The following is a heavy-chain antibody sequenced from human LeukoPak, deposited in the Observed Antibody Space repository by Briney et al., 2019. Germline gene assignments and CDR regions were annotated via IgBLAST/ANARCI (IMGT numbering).Heavy chain of an antibody. J-gene: IGHJ4*02. D-gene: IGHD3-10*01. CDR2: IKQDGSEK. CDR3: AREGSLWFGESKTDF. V-gene: IGHV3-7*04. Sequence: GGSLRLSCTASGFTFSSYWMSWVRQAPGKGLEWVANIKQDGSEKHYVDSVKGRFTISRDNAKNSLYLQMNSLRAEDTAVYYCAREGSLWFGESKTDFWGQGTLVTVS. CDR1: GFTFSSYW.